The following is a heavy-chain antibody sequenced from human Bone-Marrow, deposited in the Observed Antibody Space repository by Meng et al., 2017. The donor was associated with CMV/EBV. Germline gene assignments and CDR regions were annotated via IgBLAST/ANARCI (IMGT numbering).Heavy chain of an antibody. V-gene: IGHV1-2*02. CDR3: ESQFGYCSGSSCYYLY. CDR1: FTGYY. D-gene: IGHD2-15*01. Sequence: FTGYYVHWVRQAPRQGLGWMRWISPNSGGTNYAQKFQDRDTMTRDASISTAYMELNRLRSDDTAVYYCESQFGYCSGSSCYYLYWGQGTLVTVSS. J-gene: IGHJ4*02. CDR2: ISPNSGGT.